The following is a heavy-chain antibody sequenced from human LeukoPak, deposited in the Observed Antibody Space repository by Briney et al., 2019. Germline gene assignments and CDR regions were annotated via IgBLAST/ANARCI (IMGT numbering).Heavy chain of an antibody. CDR3: ARDLNWGAAASWFDY. V-gene: IGHV1-18*01. Sequence: GASVKVSCKASGYTFTSYDINWVRQATGQGLEWMGWISAYNGNTNYAQKLQGRVTTTTDTSTGTAYMELRSLRSDDTAVYYCARDLNWGAAASWFDYWGQGTLVTVSS. CDR1: GYTFTSYD. D-gene: IGHD6-13*01. J-gene: IGHJ4*02. CDR2: ISAYNGNT.